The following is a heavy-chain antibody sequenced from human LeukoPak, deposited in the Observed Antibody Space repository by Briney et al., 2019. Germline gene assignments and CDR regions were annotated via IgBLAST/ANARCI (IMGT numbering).Heavy chain of an antibody. Sequence: ASVKVSCKASGYTFTSYGVSWVRQAPGQGLEWMGWISAYNGNTNYAQKLQGRVTMTTDTSTSTAYMELRSLRSDDTAVYYCARESGSGSYFKDVFDPWGQGTLVTVSS. CDR2: ISAYNGNT. D-gene: IGHD3-10*01. V-gene: IGHV1-18*01. J-gene: IGHJ5*02. CDR1: GYTFTSYG. CDR3: ARESGSGSYFKDVFDP.